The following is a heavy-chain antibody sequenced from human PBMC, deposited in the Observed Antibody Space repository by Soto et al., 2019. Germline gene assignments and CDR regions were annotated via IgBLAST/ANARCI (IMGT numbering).Heavy chain of an antibody. CDR2: IDNSGNT. CDR3: ARGGQDFWSGPFDY. CDR1: DGSISTYF. D-gene: IGHD3-3*01. Sequence: ETLSLTCPVSDGSISTYFCNWIRQPAGKGLEWIGRIDNSGNTNYNPSLKSRVTMSADTSRNQFSLKLNSVTAADTAVYYCARGGQDFWSGPFDYWGQGALVTVSS. V-gene: IGHV4-4*07. J-gene: IGHJ4*02.